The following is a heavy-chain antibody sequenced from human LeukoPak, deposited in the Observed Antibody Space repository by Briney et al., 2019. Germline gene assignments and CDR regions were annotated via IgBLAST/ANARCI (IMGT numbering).Heavy chain of an antibody. CDR1: GYSISSGYY. CDR2: IYQSGST. Sequence: SETLSLTCTVSGYSISSGYYWGWIRQPPGKGLEWLGSIYQSGSTYDNPSLKSRVTMSVDTSRNQFSLNMRHVTAADTAVYYCARSEINDYNRYWGQGITVIASS. CDR3: ARSEINDYNRY. J-gene: IGHJ4*02. D-gene: IGHD3-10*01. V-gene: IGHV4-38-2*02.